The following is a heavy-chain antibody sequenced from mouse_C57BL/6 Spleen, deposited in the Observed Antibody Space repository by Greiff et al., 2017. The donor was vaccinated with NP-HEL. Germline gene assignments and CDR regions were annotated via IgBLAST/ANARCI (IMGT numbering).Heavy chain of an antibody. CDR2: IYPGDGDT. J-gene: IGHJ4*01. Sequence: QVQLKESGPELVKPGASVKISCKASGYAFSSSWMNWVKQRPGKGLEWIGRIYPGDGDTNYNGKFKGKATLTADKSSSTAYMQLSSLTSEDSAVYFCARQKAPYAMDYWGQGTSVTVSS. CDR3: ARQKAPYAMDY. CDR1: GYAFSSSW. V-gene: IGHV1-82*01.